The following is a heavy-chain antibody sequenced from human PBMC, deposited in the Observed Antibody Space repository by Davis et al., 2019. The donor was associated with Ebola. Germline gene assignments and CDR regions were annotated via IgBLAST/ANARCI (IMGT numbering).Heavy chain of an antibody. V-gene: IGHV1-18*01. CDR3: ARAGRVVVTAMADY. CDR1: GYTFSSYG. CDR2: ISGYNGNT. D-gene: IGHD2-21*02. Sequence: AASVKVSCKASGYTFSSYGINWVRQAPGQGLEWMGSISGYNGNTNYAQKLQGRVTMSTDTSTSTAYMELRSLRSDDTAVYYCARAGRVVVTAMADYWGQGTLVTVSS. J-gene: IGHJ4*02.